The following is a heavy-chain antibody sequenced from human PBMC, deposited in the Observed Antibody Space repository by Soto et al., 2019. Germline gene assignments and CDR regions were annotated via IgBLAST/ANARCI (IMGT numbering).Heavy chain of an antibody. V-gene: IGHV3-11*01. J-gene: IGHJ6*03. Sequence: GGSLRLSCAASGFTFSDYYMSWIRQAPGKGLECVSYISSSGSTIYCADSVKGRFTISRDNAKNSLYLQMNSLRAEDTAVYYCASPTAAGTFNYYYYMDVWGKGTTLTVSS. CDR1: GFTFSDYY. CDR3: ASPTAAGTFNYYYYMDV. D-gene: IGHD6-13*01. CDR2: ISSSGSTI.